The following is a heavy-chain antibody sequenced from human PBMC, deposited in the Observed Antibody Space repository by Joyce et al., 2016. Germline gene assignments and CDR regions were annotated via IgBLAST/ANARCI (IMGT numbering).Heavy chain of an antibody. D-gene: IGHD4-23*01. CDR2: INHSGST. Sequence: QVQLRLWGAGLLKPSETLSLTCAVYGGCFNGDYWTWIRQSPGKGPDWIGEINHSGSTNYNPSLKSRVTMSIDTSKQQFSLKLNSMTASDTAVYHCARTPLNGGFDVWGQGTLVTVAS. CDR1: GGCFNGDY. J-gene: IGHJ3*01. CDR3: ARTPLNGGFDV. V-gene: IGHV4-34*01.